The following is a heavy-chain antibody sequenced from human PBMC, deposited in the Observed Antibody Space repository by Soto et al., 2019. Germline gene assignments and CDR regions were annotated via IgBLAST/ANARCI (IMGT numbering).Heavy chain of an antibody. CDR2: INHAGGL. Sequence: SETLSLTCAVYGGSFSGYYWSWIRQPPGKGLEWIGEINHAGGLKYNPSLKSRLTMSVDTSKNQFSLNLSSVTAADTAVYYCARVVVGPTPGHFDNWGQGTLVTVSS. CDR3: ARVVVGPTPGHFDN. J-gene: IGHJ4*02. V-gene: IGHV4-34*01. D-gene: IGHD1-26*01. CDR1: GGSFSGYY.